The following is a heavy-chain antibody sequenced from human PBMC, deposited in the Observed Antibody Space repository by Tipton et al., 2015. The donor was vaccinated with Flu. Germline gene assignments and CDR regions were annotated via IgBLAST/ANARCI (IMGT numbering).Heavy chain of an antibody. J-gene: IGHJ4*02. Sequence: TLSLTCTISGDSISSRFFWGWIRQPPGKGLEWIGYIYNSEYTKYSPSLKSRVTISVDTSKKQFSLQLRSVTAADTAVYYCARDPSLGMPDYFDSWGQGTLVTASS. CDR1: GDSISSRFF. CDR3: ARDPSLGMPDYFDS. CDR2: IYNSEYT. D-gene: IGHD2-2*01. V-gene: IGHV4-61*05.